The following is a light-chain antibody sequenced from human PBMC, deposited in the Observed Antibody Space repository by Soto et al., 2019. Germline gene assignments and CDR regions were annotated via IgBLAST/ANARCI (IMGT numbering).Light chain of an antibody. J-gene: IGKJ2*01. Sequence: DIVMTQTPLSLPVTPGEPATLSCRASQSVSSSYLAWYQQKPGQAPRLLIYGASSRATGIPDRFSGSGSGTDFTLTSSRLEPEDFAVYYCQQYGSSPPRTVGQGTKVDSK. V-gene: IGKV3-20*01. CDR1: QSVSSSY. CDR3: QQYGSSPPRT. CDR2: GAS.